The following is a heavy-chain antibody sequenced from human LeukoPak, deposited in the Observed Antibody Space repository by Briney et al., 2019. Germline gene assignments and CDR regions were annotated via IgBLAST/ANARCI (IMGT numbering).Heavy chain of an antibody. CDR2: INHSGST. CDR1: GGSFSGYY. Sequence: SETLSLTCAVYGGSFSGYYWSWIRQPPGKGLEWIGEINHSGSTNYNPSLKSRVTISVDTSKNQFSLKLSSVTAADTAVYYCARNDCSSTSCQLGDAFDIWGQGTMVTVSS. J-gene: IGHJ3*02. CDR3: ARNDCSSTSCQLGDAFDI. D-gene: IGHD2-2*01. V-gene: IGHV4-34*01.